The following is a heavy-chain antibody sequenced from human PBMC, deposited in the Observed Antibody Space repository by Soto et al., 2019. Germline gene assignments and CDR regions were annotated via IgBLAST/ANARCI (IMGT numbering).Heavy chain of an antibody. CDR2: IYYSGST. D-gene: IGHD3-3*01. J-gene: IGHJ5*02. CDR3: ARGTIFGVIGVLNWFDP. CDR1: GGSISSYD. V-gene: IGHV4-59*01. Sequence: SETLSLTCTVSGGSISSYDGSWIRQPPGKGLEWIGYIYYSGSTNYNPSLKSRVTISVDTSKNQFSLKLSSVTAADTAVYYCARGTIFGVIGVLNWFDPWGQGTLVTVSS.